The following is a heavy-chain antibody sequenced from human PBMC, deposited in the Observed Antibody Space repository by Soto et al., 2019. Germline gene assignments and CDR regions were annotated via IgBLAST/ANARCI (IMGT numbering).Heavy chain of an antibody. V-gene: IGHV3-53*04. D-gene: IGHD6-19*01. CDR3: AREGSSGWDPYYYYYYMDV. CDR1: GFTVSSNY. CDR2: IYSGGST. J-gene: IGHJ6*03. Sequence: GGSLRLSCAASGFTVSSNYMSWVRQAPGKGLEWVSVIYSGGSTYYADSVKGRFTLSRHNSKNTLYLQMNSLRAEDTAVYYCAREGSSGWDPYYYYYYMDVWGKGTTVTVSS.